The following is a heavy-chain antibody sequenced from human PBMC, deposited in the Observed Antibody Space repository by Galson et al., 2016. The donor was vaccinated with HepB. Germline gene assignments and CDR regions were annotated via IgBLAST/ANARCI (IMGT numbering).Heavy chain of an antibody. D-gene: IGHD5-18*01. CDR2: INTGNGHT. J-gene: IGHJ4*02. Sequence: SVKVSCKASGYTFINYTVHWVRQAPGHRLEWMGWINTGNGHTKYSQRFQGRVTISLDNSENQVSLQLTSVTAAHTAVYYCARDYAPYSYAYDYWGPGILVTVSS. CDR3: ARDYAPYSYAYDY. V-gene: IGHV1-3*04. CDR1: GYTFINYT.